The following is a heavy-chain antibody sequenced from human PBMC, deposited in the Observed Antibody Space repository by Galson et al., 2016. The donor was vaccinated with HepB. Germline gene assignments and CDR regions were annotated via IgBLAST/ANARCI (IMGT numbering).Heavy chain of an antibody. J-gene: IGHJ6*02. V-gene: IGHV3-30-3*01. Sequence: SLRLSCAASRFAFSGSAMHRVRQAPGKGLEWVAAISYHGSDKYYADSVKGRVTISRDNSNNTLYLQMTSLSPEDTAVYYCARDKSFYYYGMDVWGQGTTVTVSS. CDR3: ARDKSFYYYGMDV. CDR1: RFAFSGSA. CDR2: ISYHGSDK.